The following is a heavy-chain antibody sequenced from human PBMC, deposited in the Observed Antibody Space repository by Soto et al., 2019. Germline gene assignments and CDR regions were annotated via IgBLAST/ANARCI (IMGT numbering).Heavy chain of an antibody. D-gene: IGHD3-10*01. CDR1: GCSISSSDYY. J-gene: IGHJ5*02. V-gene: IGHV4-39*01. CDR2: IYYSGKT. CDR3: VSRYGLGSPNWFDP. Sequence: SETLSLTCTVSGCSISSSDYYWGWIRQPPGKGLEWIGSIYYSGKTLYNPSLQSRVTISVDTSKNQFTLNLRSLTAADTGVYYCVSRYGLGSPNWFDPWGQGTLVTVSS.